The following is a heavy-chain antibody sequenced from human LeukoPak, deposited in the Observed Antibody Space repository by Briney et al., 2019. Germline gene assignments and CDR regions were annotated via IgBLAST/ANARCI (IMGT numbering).Heavy chain of an antibody. V-gene: IGHV3-48*01. J-gene: IGHJ4*02. Sequence: GGSLRLSCAASGFTFSSCDMTWVRQAPGEGLEWISYIHDGGSPIYYADSVKGRFTVSRDNAKNSLYLQMNSLRAEDTAVYYCARGGSSWFSYWGQGTLVTVSS. D-gene: IGHD6-13*01. CDR3: ARGGSSWFSY. CDR1: GFTFSSCD. CDR2: IHDGGSPI.